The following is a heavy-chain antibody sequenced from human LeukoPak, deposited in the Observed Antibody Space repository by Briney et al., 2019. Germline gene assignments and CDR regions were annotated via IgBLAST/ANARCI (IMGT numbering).Heavy chain of an antibody. CDR1: GFTFSSYE. CDR2: ISSSGSTI. V-gene: IGHV3-48*03. Sequence: GGPLRLSCAASGFTFSSYEMNWVRQAPGKGLEWVSYISSSGSTIYYADSVKGRFTISRDNAKNSLYLQMNSLRAEDTAVYYCSISAYGSGSYLYYFDYWGQGTLVTVSS. D-gene: IGHD3-10*01. CDR3: SISAYGSGSYLYYFDY. J-gene: IGHJ4*02.